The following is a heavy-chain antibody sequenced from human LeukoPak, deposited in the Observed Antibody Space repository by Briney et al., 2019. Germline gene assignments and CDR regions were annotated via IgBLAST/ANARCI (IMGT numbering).Heavy chain of an antibody. J-gene: IGHJ6*02. CDR1: GFTFDDYA. D-gene: IGHD6-13*01. V-gene: IGHV3-9*01. Sequence: PGRPLRLSCAASGFTFDDYAMHWVRHAPGKGLEWVSGISWNSGSIGYADSVKGRFTISRDNAKNSLYLQMNSLRAEDTALYYCAKSAAAGRYYYGMDVWGQGTTVTVSS. CDR3: AKSAAAGRYYYGMDV. CDR2: ISWNSGSI.